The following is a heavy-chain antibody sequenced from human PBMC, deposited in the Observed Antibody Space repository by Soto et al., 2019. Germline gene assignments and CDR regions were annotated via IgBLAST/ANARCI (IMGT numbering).Heavy chain of an antibody. D-gene: IGHD5-12*01. J-gene: IGHJ4*02. Sequence: SQTLSLTCTVSDGSISSSSDYWGLIHKPPGKGLEWIGSIYYSGSTYYTPPPKSRVTISVDTSKNQFSLKLSSVTAADTAVYYCARQKREYSGYDHPYYFDYWGQGTLVTVSS. CDR3: ARQKREYSGYDHPYYFDY. CDR1: DGSISSSSDY. V-gene: IGHV4-39*01. CDR2: IYYSGST.